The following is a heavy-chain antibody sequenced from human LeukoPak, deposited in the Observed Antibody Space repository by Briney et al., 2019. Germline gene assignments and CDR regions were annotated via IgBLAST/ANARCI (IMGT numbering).Heavy chain of an antibody. CDR1: GGSISSSSYY. Sequence: SETLSLTCTVSGGSISSSSYYWGWIRQPPGKGLEWIGSIYYSGSTYYNPSLKSRVTISVDTSKNQFSLKLSSVTAADTAVYYCARGVVATINFDYWGQGTLVTVSS. V-gene: IGHV4-39*07. D-gene: IGHD5-12*01. CDR2: IYYSGST. J-gene: IGHJ4*02. CDR3: ARGVVATINFDY.